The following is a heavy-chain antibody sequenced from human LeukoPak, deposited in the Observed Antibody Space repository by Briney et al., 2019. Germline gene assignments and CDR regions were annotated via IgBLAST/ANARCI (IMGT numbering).Heavy chain of an antibody. J-gene: IGHJ3*02. CDR1: ELTVTSNY. CDR3: VRGPRYYDDSGFHYGVFDI. D-gene: IGHD3-16*01. Sequence: PGGSLRLSCAASELTVTSNYMSWVRQAPGKGLQWVSVIYPGGDIYYSDAVKGRCIISRDNSKKTLSLQMNSLTAGDTAVYYCVRGPRYYDDSGFHYGVFDIWGQGTVVTVSS. CDR2: IYPGGDI. V-gene: IGHV3-53*01.